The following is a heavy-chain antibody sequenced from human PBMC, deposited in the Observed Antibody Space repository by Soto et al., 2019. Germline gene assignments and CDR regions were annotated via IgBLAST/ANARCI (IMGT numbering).Heavy chain of an antibody. CDR3: ASTAAATLFYGMDV. V-gene: IGHV4-31*03. CDR2: IYYSGST. CDR1: SGSISSGGYY. J-gene: IGHJ6*02. Sequence: QVQLQESGPGLVKPSQTLSLTCTVSSGSISSGGYYWSWIRQHPGKGLEWIGYIYYSGSTYYNPSLKSRVTISVDTSKTQFSLKLSSVTAADTAVYYCASTAAATLFYGMDVWGQGTTVTVSS. D-gene: IGHD2-15*01.